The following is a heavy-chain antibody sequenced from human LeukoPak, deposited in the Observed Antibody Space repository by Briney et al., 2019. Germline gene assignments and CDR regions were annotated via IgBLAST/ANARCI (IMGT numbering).Heavy chain of an antibody. D-gene: IGHD3-22*01. CDR3: ARGDSSGCDY. CDR1: GGSISSGGYY. V-gene: IGHV4-31*03. Sequence: KPSETLSLTCTVSGGSISSGGYYWSWIRQHPGKGLEWIGYICYSGSTYYNPSLKSRVTISVDTSKNQFSLKLSSVTAADTAVYYCARGDSSGCDYWGQGTLVTVSS. CDR2: ICYSGST. J-gene: IGHJ4*02.